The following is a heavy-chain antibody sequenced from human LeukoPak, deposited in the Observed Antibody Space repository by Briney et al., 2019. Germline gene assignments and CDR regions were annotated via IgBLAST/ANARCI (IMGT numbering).Heavy chain of an antibody. D-gene: IGHD3-3*01. CDR1: GFTFSSYA. Sequence: GGSLRLSCAASGFTFSSYAMSWVRQAPGKGLKWVSGISGSASATYYDDSVKGRFTISRDNSKNTLYLQMKSLRAEDTALYFCAKDVGYYREGCLDSWGRGTPVTVSS. J-gene: IGHJ4*02. CDR3: AKDVGYYREGCLDS. CDR2: ISGSASAT. V-gene: IGHV3-23*01.